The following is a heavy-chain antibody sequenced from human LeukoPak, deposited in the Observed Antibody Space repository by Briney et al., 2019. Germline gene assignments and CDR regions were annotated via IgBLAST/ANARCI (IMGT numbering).Heavy chain of an antibody. CDR1: GGSISSSSYY. CDR3: ATLLRMITFGEDRGKDY. CDR2: IYYSGST. V-gene: IGHV4-39*01. Sequence: SETLSLTCTVSGGSISSSSYYWGWLRQPPGKGLEWIGSIYYSGSTYYNPSLKSRVTISVDTSKNQFSLKLSSVTAADTAVYYCATLLRMITFGEDRGKDYWGQGTLVTVSS. D-gene: IGHD3-16*01. J-gene: IGHJ4*02.